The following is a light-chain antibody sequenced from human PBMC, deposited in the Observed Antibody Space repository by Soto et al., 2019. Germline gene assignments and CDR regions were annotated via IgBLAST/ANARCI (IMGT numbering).Light chain of an antibody. J-gene: IGKJ2*01. CDR1: QRVSSSY. CDR2: AAS. V-gene: IGKV3-20*01. Sequence: EIVLTQSPGTLSLSPGERVTLSCGASQRVSSSYLAWYQQKAGQAPRLLIYAASIRAAGIPDRFSGSGSGTDFTLTISRLEPEDFAVYYCQHYGASPPIYTFGQGTKVEIK. CDR3: QHYGASPPIYT.